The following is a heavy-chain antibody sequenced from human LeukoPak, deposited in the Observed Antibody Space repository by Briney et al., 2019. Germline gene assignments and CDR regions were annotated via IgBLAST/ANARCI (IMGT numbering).Heavy chain of an antibody. D-gene: IGHD6-19*01. J-gene: IGHJ5*02. V-gene: IGHV3-23*01. CDR1: GFTFSSYA. CDR2: ISGSGGST. Sequence: GGSLRLSCAASGFTFSSYAMSWVCQAPGKGLEWVSAISGSGGSTYYADSVKGRFTISRDNSKNTLYLQMNSLRAEDTAVYYCAKVTGQSWLPRRYRGWFDPWGQGTLVTVSS. CDR3: AKVTGQSWLPRRYRGWFDP.